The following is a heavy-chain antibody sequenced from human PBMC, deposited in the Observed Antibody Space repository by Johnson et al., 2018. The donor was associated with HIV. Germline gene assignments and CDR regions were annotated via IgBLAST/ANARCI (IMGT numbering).Heavy chain of an antibody. CDR1: GFTFSSYG. V-gene: IGHV3-30*02. CDR2: IRYDGSNK. J-gene: IGHJ3*02. Sequence: QVQLVESWGGVVQPGRSLRLSCAASGFTFSSYGMHWVRQSPGKGLEWVAFIRYDGSNKYYGDSVKGRFTISRDNSKNTLYLQMNSLRAEDTAVYYCTTEELERPHDAFDIWGQGTMVTVSS. D-gene: IGHD1-1*01. CDR3: TTEELERPHDAFDI.